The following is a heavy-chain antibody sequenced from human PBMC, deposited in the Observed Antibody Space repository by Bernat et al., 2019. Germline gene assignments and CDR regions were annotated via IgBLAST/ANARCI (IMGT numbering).Heavy chain of an antibody. CDR1: GGTFSSYA. J-gene: IGHJ6*02. Sequence: QVQLVQSGAEVKKPGPSVKVSCKASGGTFSSYAISWVRQAPGQGLEWMGGIIPIFGSANYAQQFQGRVTITADEYTSTAYMELSSLRSEDTAVYYCAGSNTVAGLFYYYYGMDVWGQGTTVTVSS. D-gene: IGHD6-19*01. CDR3: AGSNTVAGLFYYYYGMDV. V-gene: IGHV1-69*01. CDR2: IIPIFGSA.